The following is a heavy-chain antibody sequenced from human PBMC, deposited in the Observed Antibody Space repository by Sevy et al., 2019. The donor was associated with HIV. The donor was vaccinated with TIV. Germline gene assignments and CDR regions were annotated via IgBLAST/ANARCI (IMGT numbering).Heavy chain of an antibody. D-gene: IGHD4-17*01. Sequence: SETLSLTCSVSGGSIISGAYYLSWVRQPPGRGLEWIGYVHYTGSTDYNPSLESRVTISVDTSKNQFSLKLTSVTAADTAVYYCARDEGDYGDKSYYYGMDVWGRGTTVTVSS. V-gene: IGHV4-30-4*01. CDR1: GGSIISGAYY. CDR2: VHYTGST. J-gene: IGHJ6*02. CDR3: ARDEGDYGDKSYYYGMDV.